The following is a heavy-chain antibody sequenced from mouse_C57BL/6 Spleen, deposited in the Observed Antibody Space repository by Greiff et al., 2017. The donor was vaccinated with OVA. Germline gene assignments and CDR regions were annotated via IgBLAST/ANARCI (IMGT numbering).Heavy chain of an antibody. J-gene: IGHJ2*01. CDR1: GFTFSSYG. Sequence: EVKVVESGGDLAKPGGSLKLSCAASGFTFSSYGMSWVRQTPDKRLEWVATISSGGSYTYYPDSVKGRFTISRDNAKNTLYLQMSSLKSEDTAMYYYARRGNWNYFDYWGQGTTLTVSS. CDR2: ISSGGSYT. D-gene: IGHD4-1*01. CDR3: ARRGNWNYFDY. V-gene: IGHV5-6*02.